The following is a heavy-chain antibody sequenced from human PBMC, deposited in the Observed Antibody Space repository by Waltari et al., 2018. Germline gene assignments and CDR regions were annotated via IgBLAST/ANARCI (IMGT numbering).Heavy chain of an antibody. Sequence: EVQPVASGGVVVQPGGSLTLFCAASGFTFDDYAVPWVRQAPGKGLEWVSLISWDGGSKYYADSVKGRFTISRDNSKNSLYLQMNSLRAEDTALYYCAKAGRGYSYGYFGYWGQGTLVTVSS. CDR2: ISWDGGSK. J-gene: IGHJ4*02. CDR3: AKAGRGYSYGYFGY. D-gene: IGHD5-18*01. CDR1: GFTFDDYA. V-gene: IGHV3-43D*03.